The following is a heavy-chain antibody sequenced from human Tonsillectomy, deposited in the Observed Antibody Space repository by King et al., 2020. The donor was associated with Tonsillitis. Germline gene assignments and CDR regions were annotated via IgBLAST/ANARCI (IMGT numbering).Heavy chain of an antibody. D-gene: IGHD2-2*01. CDR1: GYTFTSYY. CDR3: ARDPLYCSSTSCSTHWYFDL. V-gene: IGHV1-46*01. J-gene: IGHJ2*01. CDR2: INPSGGST. Sequence: QLVQSGAEVKKPGASVKVSCKASGYTFTSYYMHLVRQAPGQGLEWMGIINPSGGSTSYAQKFQGRVTMTRDTSTSTVYMELSSLRSEDTAVYYCARDPLYCSSTSCSTHWYFDLWGRGTLVTVSS.